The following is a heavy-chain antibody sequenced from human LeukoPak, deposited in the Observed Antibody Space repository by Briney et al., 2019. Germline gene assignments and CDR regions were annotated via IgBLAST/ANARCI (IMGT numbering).Heavy chain of an antibody. CDR3: ARAGTCSSTSCDGGIEY. CDR1: GFAFSSYN. V-gene: IGHV3-21*06. J-gene: IGHJ4*02. D-gene: IGHD2-2*01. Sequence: GGSLRLSCAASGFAFSSYNMKWVRQAPGKGLEWVSFISTTSTYIYYADSVKGRSTASRDNSKNLLYLQMDSLRVEDTAVYYCARAGTCSSTSCDGGIEYWGQGTLVTVSS. CDR2: ISTTSTYI.